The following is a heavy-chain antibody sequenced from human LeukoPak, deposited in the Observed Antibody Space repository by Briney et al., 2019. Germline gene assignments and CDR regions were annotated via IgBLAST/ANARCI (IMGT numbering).Heavy chain of an antibody. CDR3: AKAHYDFWSGYYRYFDY. CDR1: GFTFSTYA. Sequence: PGGSLRLSCAASGFTFSTYAMSWVRQAPGKGLEWVSAISGSGGSTYYADSVKGRFTISRDNSKNTLCLQMNSLRAEDTAVYYCAKAHYDFWSGYYRYFDYWGQGTLVTVSS. CDR2: ISGSGGST. D-gene: IGHD3-3*01. V-gene: IGHV3-23*01. J-gene: IGHJ4*02.